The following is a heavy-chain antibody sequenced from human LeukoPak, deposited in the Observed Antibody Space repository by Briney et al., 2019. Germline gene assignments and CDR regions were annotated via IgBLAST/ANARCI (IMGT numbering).Heavy chain of an antibody. J-gene: IGHJ4*02. CDR3: ARDDCSSSSCLTY. D-gene: IGHD2-2*01. V-gene: IGHV3-74*01. Sequence: PGGSLRLSCAASGFTFSSYWMHWVRQVPGKGLVWVSRINTDGSPISYADSVKGRFTISRDNAKNTLYLQMNSLRAEDTAVYYCARDDCSSSSCLTYWGQGXLVTXSS. CDR1: GFTFSSYW. CDR2: INTDGSPI.